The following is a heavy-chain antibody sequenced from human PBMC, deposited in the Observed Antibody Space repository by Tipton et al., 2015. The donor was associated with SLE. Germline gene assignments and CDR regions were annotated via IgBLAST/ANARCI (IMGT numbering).Heavy chain of an antibody. CDR3: ARYERAAAGQHPAPDDAFDI. V-gene: IGHV1-2*02. Sequence: QVQLVQSGAEVKKPGASVKVSCKASGYTFTGYYMHWVRQAPGQGLEWMGWINPNSGGTNYAQKFQGRVTMTRDTSISTAYMELSRLRSDDTAVYYCARYERAAAGQHPAPDDAFDIWGQGTMVTVSS. CDR2: INPNSGGT. CDR1: GYTFTGYY. J-gene: IGHJ3*02. D-gene: IGHD6-13*01.